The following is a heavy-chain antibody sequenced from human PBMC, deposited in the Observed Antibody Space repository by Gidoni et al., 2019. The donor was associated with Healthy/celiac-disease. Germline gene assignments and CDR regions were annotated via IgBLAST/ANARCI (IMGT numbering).Heavy chain of an antibody. CDR3: VRIAVAGTVNY. Sequence: ESGPGLVKPSETLSLTCTVSGGSISSSSYYRGWIRQPPGKGLEWIGSIYYSGSTYYNPSLKSRVTISVDTSKNQFSLKLSSVTAADTAVYYCVRIAVAGTVNYWGQGPLVTVSS. J-gene: IGHJ4*02. CDR2: IYYSGST. V-gene: IGHV4-39*01. CDR1: GGSISSSSYY. D-gene: IGHD6-19*01.